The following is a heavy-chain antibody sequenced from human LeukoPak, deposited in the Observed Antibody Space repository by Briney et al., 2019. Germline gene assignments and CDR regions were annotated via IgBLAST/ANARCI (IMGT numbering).Heavy chain of an antibody. J-gene: IGHJ5*02. CDR3: ATGAGGFSYYNWFDP. V-gene: IGHV4-39*07. CDR2: IYYSGTT. Sequence: PSETLSLTCTVSGGSISSSPYYWGWIRQPPGKGLEWIGSIYYSGTTHYNPSLESRVTISVDTSKNQFSLKLASVTAADTAIYYCATGAGGFSYYNWFDPWGQGTLVTVSS. D-gene: IGHD5-18*01. CDR1: GGSISSSPYY.